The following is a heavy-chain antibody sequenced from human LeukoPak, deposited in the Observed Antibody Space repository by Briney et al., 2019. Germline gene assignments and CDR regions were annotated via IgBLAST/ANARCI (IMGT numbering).Heavy chain of an antibody. CDR3: ARELRAAAGFDAFDI. J-gene: IGHJ3*02. V-gene: IGHV3-13*01. D-gene: IGHD6-13*01. CDR1: GFTLSTYD. CDR2: IGIAGDT. Sequence: GGSLRLSCAASGFTLSTYDMHWVRQGTGKGLEWVSAIGIAGDTYYAGSVKGRFTISRENAKNSLYLQMNSLRDGDTAVYYCARELRAAAGFDAFDIWGQGTMVTVSS.